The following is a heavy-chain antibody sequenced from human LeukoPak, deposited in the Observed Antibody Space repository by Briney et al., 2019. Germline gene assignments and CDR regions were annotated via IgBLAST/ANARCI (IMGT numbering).Heavy chain of an antibody. CDR3: ARDGRGTVTTYNWFDP. CDR2: INPSGGST. V-gene: IGHV1-46*01. CDR1: GYTFTSYY. Sequence: ASVKVSCKASGYTFTSYYMHWVRQAPGQGLEWMGIINPSGGSTSYAQKFQGKVTMTRDMSTSTVYMELSSLRSEDTAVYYCARDGRGTVTTYNWFDPWGQGTLVTVSS. D-gene: IGHD4-11*01. J-gene: IGHJ5*02.